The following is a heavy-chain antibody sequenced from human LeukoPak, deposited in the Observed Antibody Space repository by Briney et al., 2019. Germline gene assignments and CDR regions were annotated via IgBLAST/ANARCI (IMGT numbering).Heavy chain of an antibody. Sequence: GGSLRLSCAGSGFTFSSYAMSWVRQAPGKGLEWVSGICGGGGSTYYADSVKGRFTISRDNSKNTVYLQMNSLRAEDTAVYYCAKEIPVAVYFNFWGQGTLVTVSS. D-gene: IGHD6-19*01. CDR1: GFTFSSYA. J-gene: IGHJ4*02. CDR2: ICGGGGST. V-gene: IGHV3-23*01. CDR3: AKEIPVAVYFNF.